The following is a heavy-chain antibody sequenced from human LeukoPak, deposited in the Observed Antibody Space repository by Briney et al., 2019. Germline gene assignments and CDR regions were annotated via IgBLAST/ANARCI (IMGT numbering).Heavy chain of an antibody. Sequence: GGSLRLSCAASGFTFSSYWMSWVRQAPGKGLEWVANIKQDGSEEYYVDSVKGRFTISRDNAKNSLYLQMNSLRAEDTAVYYCAREGCSGGSCYSFWFDPWDQGTLVTVSS. CDR1: GFTFSSYW. D-gene: IGHD2-15*01. V-gene: IGHV3-7*01. CDR3: AREGCSGGSCYSFWFDP. CDR2: IKQDGSEE. J-gene: IGHJ5*02.